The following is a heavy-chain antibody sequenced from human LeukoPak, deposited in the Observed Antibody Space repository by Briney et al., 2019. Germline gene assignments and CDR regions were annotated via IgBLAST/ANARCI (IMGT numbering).Heavy chain of an antibody. CDR2: ISYDGSNK. V-gene: IGHV3-30-3*01. Sequence: GGSLRLSCAASGFTFSSYAMRWVRQAPGKGLEWVAVISYDGSNKYYADSVKGRFTISRDNAKNTLYLQMNSLRAEDTAVYYCARDGAPRGYSYGYFDYWGQGTLVTVSS. CDR1: GFTFSSYA. CDR3: ARDGAPRGYSYGYFDY. J-gene: IGHJ4*02. D-gene: IGHD5-18*01.